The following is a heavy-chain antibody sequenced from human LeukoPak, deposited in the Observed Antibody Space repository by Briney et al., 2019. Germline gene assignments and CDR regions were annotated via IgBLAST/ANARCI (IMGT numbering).Heavy chain of an antibody. CDR1: GGSFSVYY. CDR2: INHSGST. Sequence: PSETLSLTCAVYGGSFSVYYWSWIRQPPGKGLEWIGEINHSGSTNYNPSLKSRVTISVDTSKNQFSLKLSSVTAADTAVYYCARDVRIAAAVYWFDPWGQGTLVTVSS. D-gene: IGHD6-13*01. J-gene: IGHJ5*02. CDR3: ARDVRIAAAVYWFDP. V-gene: IGHV4-34*01.